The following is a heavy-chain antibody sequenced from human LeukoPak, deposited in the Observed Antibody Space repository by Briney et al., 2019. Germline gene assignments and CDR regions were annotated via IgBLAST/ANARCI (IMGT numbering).Heavy chain of an antibody. CDR3: ARGVHIRVYDSNPHYGHY. CDR1: GYTFTYCS. CDR2: INPRTGST. D-gene: IGHD3-22*01. J-gene: IGHJ4*02. V-gene: IGHV1-46*01. Sequence: ASVKVSCKASGYTFTYCSLHWLQQAPGQGLEWMGIINPRTGSTSYSQKFQGRVTMTRDMSTSTVYMELSSLRSEDTALYYCARGVHIRVYDSNPHYGHYWGQGTLVTVSS.